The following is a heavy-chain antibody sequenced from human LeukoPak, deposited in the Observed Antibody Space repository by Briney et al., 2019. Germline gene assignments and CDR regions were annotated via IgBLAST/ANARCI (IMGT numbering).Heavy chain of an antibody. CDR3: ASQWEQTAAQIGMDV. V-gene: IGHV4-39*07. J-gene: IGHJ6*02. CDR2: INHSGST. Sequence: PSETLSLTCTVSGGSISSSSYYWGWIRQPPGKGLEWIGEINHSGSTNYNPSLKSRVTISVDTSKNQFSLKLSSVTAADTAVYYCASQWEQTAAQIGMDVWGQGTTVTVSS. D-gene: IGHD1-26*01. CDR1: GGSISSSSYY.